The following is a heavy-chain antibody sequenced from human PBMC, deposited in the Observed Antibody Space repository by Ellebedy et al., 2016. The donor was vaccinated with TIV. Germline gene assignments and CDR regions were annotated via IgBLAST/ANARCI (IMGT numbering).Heavy chain of an antibody. Sequence: MPGGSLRLSCSVSGDSIRSSFWSWIRQPPGKGLAWIGSIYYSGSTSYNPSLKSRVTLSVDTSRNHFSLRVTSVTAADTAMYFCARRGAVASYAFDMWGQGTVVTVSS. D-gene: IGHD6-19*01. CDR1: GDSIRSSF. CDR3: ARRGAVASYAFDM. J-gene: IGHJ3*02. CDR2: IYYSGST. V-gene: IGHV4-59*08.